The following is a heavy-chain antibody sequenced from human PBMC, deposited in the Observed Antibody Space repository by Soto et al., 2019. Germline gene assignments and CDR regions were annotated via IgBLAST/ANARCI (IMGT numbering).Heavy chain of an antibody. D-gene: IGHD3-10*01. CDR1: GFTFNNYA. V-gene: IGHV3-23*01. J-gene: IGHJ4*02. CDR2: SSGGGDTT. Sequence: EVQLLESGGGLVQPGGSLTLSCAASGFTFNNYAITWVRQAPGKGLEWVSASSGGGDTTSYADSVKGRFTVSRDGSKNTLYLQRSSLRTADTALYYCAKGRGGSGSLTPRVDFLRQGTLVTVSS. CDR3: AKGRGGSGSLTPRVDF.